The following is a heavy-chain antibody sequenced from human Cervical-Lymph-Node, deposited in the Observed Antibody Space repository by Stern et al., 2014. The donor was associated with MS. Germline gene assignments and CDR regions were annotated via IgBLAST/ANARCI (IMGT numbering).Heavy chain of an antibody. J-gene: IGHJ4*02. V-gene: IGHV3-15*01. CDR3: TSTSGY. Sequence: EMQLVESGGGLVKPGGSLRLSCGASGFPFTNAWMSWVRQAPGKGLEWVGRIKSKTENGTTDYAAPVKGRFTISRDDSKNTLYLQMNSLKTEDTAVYYCTSTSGYWGQGTLVTVSS. D-gene: IGHD3-10*01. CDR1: GFPFTNAW. CDR2: IKSKTENGTT.